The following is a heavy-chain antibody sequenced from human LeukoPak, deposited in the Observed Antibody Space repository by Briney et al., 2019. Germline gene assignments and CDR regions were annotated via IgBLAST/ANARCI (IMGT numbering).Heavy chain of an antibody. J-gene: IGHJ6*03. V-gene: IGHV1-69*05. Sequence: SVRVSCKASGGTFSIYAISWVRQAPGQGREWMGGISPIFGTANYAQKFQGRVTITTDESTSTAYMELSSLRSEDTAVYYCARDPGIPTYYYYMDVWGKGTTVTVSS. CDR3: ARDPGIPTYYYYMDV. D-gene: IGHD3-10*01. CDR1: GGTFSIYA. CDR2: ISPIFGTA.